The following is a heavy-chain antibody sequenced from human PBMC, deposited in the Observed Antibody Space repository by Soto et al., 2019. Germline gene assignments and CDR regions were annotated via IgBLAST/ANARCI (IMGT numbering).Heavy chain of an antibody. J-gene: IGHJ4*02. D-gene: IGHD3-3*01. CDR1: GYSISSGYY. V-gene: IGHV4-38-2*01. CDR2: IYHSGST. Sequence: SETLSLTCAVSGYSISSGYYWGWIRRPPGKGLEWIGSIYHSGSTYYNPSLKSRVTISVDTSKNQFSLKLSSVTAADTAVYYCERGGVVILFDYWGQGTLVTVSS. CDR3: ERGGVVILFDY.